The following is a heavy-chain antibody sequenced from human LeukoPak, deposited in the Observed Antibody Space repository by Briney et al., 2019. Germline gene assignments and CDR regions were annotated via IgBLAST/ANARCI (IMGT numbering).Heavy chain of an antibody. D-gene: IGHD4-17*01. J-gene: IGHJ6*04. V-gene: IGHV1-3*01. CDR3: ARDAHMTTVTSGYYYGMDV. Sequence: ASVKVSCKASGYTLTSYAMHWVRQAPGQRLEWMGWINAGNGNTKYSQKFQGRVTITRDTSASTAYMELSSLRSEDTAVYYCARDAHMTTVTSGYYYGMDVWGKGTTVTVSS. CDR2: INAGNGNT. CDR1: GYTLTSYA.